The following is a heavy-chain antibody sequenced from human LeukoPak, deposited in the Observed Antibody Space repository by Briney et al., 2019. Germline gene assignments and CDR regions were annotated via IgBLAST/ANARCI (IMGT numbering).Heavy chain of an antibody. V-gene: IGHV5-51*01. Sequence: GEPLKISCKGSGYSFTSYWIGWVRQMPGKGLEWMGIIYPGDSDTKYSPSFQGQVTISADKSISTAYLQWSSLKASDTAMYYCASNVDIVVVPAATWGQGTLVTVSS. CDR3: ASNVDIVVVPAAT. CDR1: GYSFTSYW. CDR2: IYPGDSDT. J-gene: IGHJ5*02. D-gene: IGHD2-2*01.